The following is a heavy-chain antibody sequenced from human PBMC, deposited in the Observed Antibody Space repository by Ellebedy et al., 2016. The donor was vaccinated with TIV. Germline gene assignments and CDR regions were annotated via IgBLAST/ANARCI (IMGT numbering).Heavy chain of an antibody. V-gene: IGHV3-72*01. CDR2: RRNKINSYTA. J-gene: IGHJ4*02. Sequence: GESLKISCAVSGFTFSDHYMDWVRQAPEKGLEWVGRRRNKINSYTAEYAASVKGRFTISREDSKNSLHLQMNSLKTDETAMYYCVRVDPGGSSFDYWGQGILVTVSS. CDR3: VRVDPGGSSFDY. CDR1: GFTFSDHY. D-gene: IGHD3-10*01.